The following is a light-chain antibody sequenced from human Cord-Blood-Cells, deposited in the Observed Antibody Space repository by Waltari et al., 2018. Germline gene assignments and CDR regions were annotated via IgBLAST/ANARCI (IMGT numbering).Light chain of an antibody. CDR2: DVS. Sequence: QSALTQPASVSGSPGQSITIYCTGTSSEVGGYNYVSWYQQHPGKAPKLMIYDVSNRPSGVSNRFSGSKSGNTASLTISGLQAEDEADYYCSSYTSSSTLVFGGGTKLTVL. CDR3: SSYTSSSTLV. J-gene: IGLJ2*01. CDR1: SSEVGGYNY. V-gene: IGLV2-14*01.